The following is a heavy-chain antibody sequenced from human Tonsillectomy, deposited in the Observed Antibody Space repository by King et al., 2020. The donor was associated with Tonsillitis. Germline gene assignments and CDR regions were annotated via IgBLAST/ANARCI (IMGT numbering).Heavy chain of an antibody. CDR2: ISGSGGST. J-gene: IGHJ4*02. V-gene: IGHV3-23*04. D-gene: IGHD3-3*01. CDR1: GFTFSSYA. Sequence: EVQLVESGGGLVQPGGSLRLSCAASGFTFSSYAMSWVRQAPGKGLEWVSAISGSGGSTYYADSVKGRFTISRDNSKNTLYLQMNSLRAEDTAVYYCAKDQEGYYDFWSGYSVFDYWGQGTLVTVSS. CDR3: AKDQEGYYDFWSGYSVFDY.